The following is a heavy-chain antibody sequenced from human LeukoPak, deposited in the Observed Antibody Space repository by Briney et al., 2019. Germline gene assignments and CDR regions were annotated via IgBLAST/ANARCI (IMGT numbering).Heavy chain of an antibody. Sequence: GGSLTLSCEDSGFTFRSYEMNWVRQAPGKGLEWIAYLSSSGSAFSYADSVKGRFTIARDNAKNSVYLETNSLRADVTAVYYCARSARLMKGVVEVTALDDWGQGTLVTVSS. V-gene: IGHV3-48*03. D-gene: IGHD3-3*01. CDR3: ARSARLMKGVVEVTALDD. J-gene: IGHJ4*02. CDR2: LSSSGSAF. CDR1: GFTFRSYE.